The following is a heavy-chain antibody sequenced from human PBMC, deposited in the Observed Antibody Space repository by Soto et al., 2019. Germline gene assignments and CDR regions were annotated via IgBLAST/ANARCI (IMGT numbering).Heavy chain of an antibody. V-gene: IGHV3-30*03. D-gene: IGHD6-19*01. CDR1: GFTFSSYG. Sequence: GGSLRLSCAASGFTFSSYGMHWVRQAPGKGLEWVAVISYDGSNKYYAETVKGRFTISRDNSKNTMYLQMNSLKAEDTAVYYCALSGTQWLVENYYYYYGMDVWGQGTTVTVSS. CDR2: ISYDGSNK. CDR3: ALSGTQWLVENYYYYYGMDV. J-gene: IGHJ6*02.